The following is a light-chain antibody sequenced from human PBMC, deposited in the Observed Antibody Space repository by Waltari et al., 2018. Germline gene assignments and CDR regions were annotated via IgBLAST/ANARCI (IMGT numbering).Light chain of an antibody. V-gene: IGKV3D-20*01. Sequence: EFVLTQSPATLSLSPGERATLSCAASQSVVSNYLAWFQQKPGLAPRLLIYDASVRATGIPDRFSGSGSGTDFTLTISRLEPEDFAVYYCRHYGGSPYTFGQGTRLEI. CDR1: QSVVSNY. CDR2: DAS. CDR3: RHYGGSPYT. J-gene: IGKJ2*01.